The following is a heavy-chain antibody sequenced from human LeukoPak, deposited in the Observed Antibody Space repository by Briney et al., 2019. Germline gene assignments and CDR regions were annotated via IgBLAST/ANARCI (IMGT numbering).Heavy chain of an antibody. J-gene: IGHJ6*02. D-gene: IGHD2-2*01. CDR3: AKTPASLYYYGMDV. CDR1: GFTFSSYA. V-gene: IGHV3-23*01. CDR2: ISGSGGSR. Sequence: GGSLRLSCAASGFTFSSYAMSWVRQAPGKGLEWVSAISGSGGSRYYADSVKGRFTISRDNSKNTLYLQMNSLRAEDTAVYYCAKTPASLYYYGMDVWGQGTTVTASS.